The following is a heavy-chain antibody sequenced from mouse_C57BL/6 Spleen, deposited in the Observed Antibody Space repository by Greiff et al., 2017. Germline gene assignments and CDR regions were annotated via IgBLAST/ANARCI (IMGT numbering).Heavy chain of an antibody. Sequence: QVQLQQSGPELVKPGASVKISCKASGYAFSSSWMNWVKQRPGKGLEWIGRIYPGDGDTNYNGKFKGKATLTADKSSSTAYMQLSSLTSEDSAVYFCARRSDYYGSSYGYFDVWGTGTTVTVSS. CDR3: ARRSDYYGSSYGYFDV. CDR2: IYPGDGDT. D-gene: IGHD1-1*01. J-gene: IGHJ1*03. V-gene: IGHV1-82*01. CDR1: GYAFSSSW.